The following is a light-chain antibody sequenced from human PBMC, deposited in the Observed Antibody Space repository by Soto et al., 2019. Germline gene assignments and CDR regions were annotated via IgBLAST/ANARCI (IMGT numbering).Light chain of an antibody. CDR1: SSDVGGYNY. V-gene: IGLV2-14*01. Sequence: QSALTQPASVSGSPGQSITISCTGTSSDVGGYNYVSWYQQHPGKAPKVVIYEVSNRPSWISNRFSGSKSGNTASLTISGLQAEDEADYYCSSYISSSTLVFGGGTKLTVL. CDR2: EVS. J-gene: IGLJ2*01. CDR3: SSYISSSTLV.